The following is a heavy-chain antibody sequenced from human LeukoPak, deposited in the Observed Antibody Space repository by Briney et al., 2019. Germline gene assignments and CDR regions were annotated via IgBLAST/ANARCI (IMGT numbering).Heavy chain of an antibody. J-gene: IGHJ3*02. CDR2: ISGSGGST. CDR1: GFTFSSYA. D-gene: IGHD5-24*01. V-gene: IGHV3-23*01. Sequence: PGGSLRLSCAASGFTFSSYAMSWVRQAPGKGLEWVSAISGSGGSTYYADSVKGRFTISRDNSKNSLYLQMNSLRAEDTALYYCAKDRLGEMATIWGAFDIWGQGTMVTVSS. CDR3: AKDRLGEMATIWGAFDI.